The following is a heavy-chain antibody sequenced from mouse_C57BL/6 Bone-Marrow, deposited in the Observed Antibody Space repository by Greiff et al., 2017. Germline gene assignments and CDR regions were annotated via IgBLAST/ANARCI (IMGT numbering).Heavy chain of an antibody. J-gene: IGHJ3*01. V-gene: IGHV1-55*01. D-gene: IGHD1-1*01. Sequence: QVQLQQPGAELVKPGASVKMSCKASGYTFTSYWITWVKQRPGQGLEWIGDIYPGFGSTNYNEKFKSKATLTVDTSSSTAYMQLSSLTSEDSAVYYCARDGYYGSSWAYWGQGTLVTVSA. CDR1: GYTFTSYW. CDR3: ARDGYYGSSWAY. CDR2: IYPGFGST.